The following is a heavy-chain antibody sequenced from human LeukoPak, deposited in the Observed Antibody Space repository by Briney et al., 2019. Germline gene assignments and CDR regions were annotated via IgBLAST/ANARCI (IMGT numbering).Heavy chain of an antibody. J-gene: IGHJ4*02. CDR2: IYYSGST. CDR3: ARGSGNYEDY. Sequence: SETLSLTCTVSGGAISSTSYHWGWIRQPPGKGLEWIGSIYYSGSTYYNPSLKSRVAISVDSSNNQFSLKLSSVTAADTAAYYCARGSGNYEDYWGQGTLVTVSS. CDR1: GGAISSTSYH. D-gene: IGHD4-11*01. V-gene: IGHV4-39*02.